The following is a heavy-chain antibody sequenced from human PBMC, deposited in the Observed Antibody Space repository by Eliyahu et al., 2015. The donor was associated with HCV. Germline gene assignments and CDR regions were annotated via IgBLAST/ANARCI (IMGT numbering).Heavy chain of an antibody. J-gene: IGHJ4*02. V-gene: IGHV3-23*01. CDR1: GFPFSSYA. CDR3: AKASRDDYVWGSYREYYFDY. D-gene: IGHD3-16*01. CDR2: ISGSGGST. Sequence: EVQLLESGGGLVQPGGSLRLSCAASGFPFSSYAMSWVRQAPGKGLEWVSAISGSGGSTYYADSVKGRFTISRDNSKNTLYLQMNSLRAEDTAVYYCAKASRDDYVWGSYREYYFDYWGQGTLVTVSS.